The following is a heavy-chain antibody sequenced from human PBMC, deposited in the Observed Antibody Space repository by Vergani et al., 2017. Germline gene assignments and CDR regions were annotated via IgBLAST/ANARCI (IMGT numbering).Heavy chain of an antibody. J-gene: IGHJ4*02. D-gene: IGHD1-26*01. CDR1: GFTFSSYA. CDR3: AKTPKYSGSYYFDY. CDR2: ISGSGGST. V-gene: IGHV3-23*01. Sequence: EVQLLESGGGLVQPGGSLRLSCAASGFTFSSYAMSWVRQAPGKGLGWVAAISGSGGSTYYADSVKGRFTISRDNSKNTLFLQMNSLRAEDTAEYYCAKTPKYSGSYYFDYWGQGTLVTVSS.